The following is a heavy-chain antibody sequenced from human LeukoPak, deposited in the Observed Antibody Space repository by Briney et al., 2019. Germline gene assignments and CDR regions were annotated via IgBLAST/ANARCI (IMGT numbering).Heavy chain of an antibody. J-gene: IGHJ4*02. V-gene: IGHV3-23*01. D-gene: IGHD3-22*01. CDR2: FDGNGPNT. Sequence: PGGSLRLSCAASGFTFSSFAMTWVRQAPGKGLEWVSGFDGNGPNTYYADSVKGRWTISRDNSKNTLYLQMNSLRAEDTAVYYCAKAPGSSGYYSDYWGQGTLVTVSS. CDR1: GFTFSSFA. CDR3: AKAPGSSGYYSDY.